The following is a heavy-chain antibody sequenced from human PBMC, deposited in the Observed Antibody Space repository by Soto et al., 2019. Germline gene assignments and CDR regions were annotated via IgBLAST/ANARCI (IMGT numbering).Heavy chain of an antibody. J-gene: IGHJ6*02. CDR2: ISAYNGNT. Sequence: ASVKVSCKASGYTFTSYCISWVRQAPGQGLEWMGWISAYNGNTNYAQKLQGRVTMTADTSTSTAYMELRSLRSDDTAVYYCARDGYYYGSGSYYNAPYYYGMDVWGQGTTVTVSS. CDR1: GYTFTSYC. V-gene: IGHV1-18*01. D-gene: IGHD3-10*01. CDR3: ARDGYYYGSGSYYNAPYYYGMDV.